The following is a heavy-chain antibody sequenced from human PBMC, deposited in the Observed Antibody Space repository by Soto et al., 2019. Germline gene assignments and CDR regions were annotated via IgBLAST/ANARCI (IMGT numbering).Heavy chain of an antibody. J-gene: IGHJ3*02. CDR3: ARGERYYDYIWGSYRSTDAFDI. Sequence: ASVKVSCKASGYTFTSYDINWVRQATGQGLEWMGWMNPNSGNTGYAQKFQGRVTMTRNTSISTAYMELSSLRSEDTAVYYCARGERYYDYIWGSYRSTDAFDIWGQGTMVTVSS. CDR1: GYTFTSYD. CDR2: MNPNSGNT. V-gene: IGHV1-8*01. D-gene: IGHD3-16*02.